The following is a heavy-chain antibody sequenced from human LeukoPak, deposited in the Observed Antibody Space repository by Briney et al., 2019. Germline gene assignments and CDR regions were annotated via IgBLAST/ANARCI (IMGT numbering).Heavy chain of an antibody. CDR2: INPNIGDA. J-gene: IGHJ5*01. D-gene: IGHD2-21*02. CDR1: GYTFTGYF. V-gene: IGHV1-2*02. Sequence: ASVKVSCKASGYTFTGYFMHWVRQAPGQGLEWMGWINPNIGDASYAQKFQGRVTMTRDRSINTACMELSRLTSDDTAVYYCARMDLDGGDSIGFDSWGQGTLVTVSS. CDR3: ARMDLDGGDSIGFDS.